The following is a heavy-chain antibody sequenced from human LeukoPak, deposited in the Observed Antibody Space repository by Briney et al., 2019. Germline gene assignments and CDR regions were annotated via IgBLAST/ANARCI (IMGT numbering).Heavy chain of an antibody. CDR2: ISGSGGST. Sequence: GGSLRLSCAASGFTFSSYAMSWVRQAPGKGLEWVSAISGSGGSTYDADSVKGRFTISRDNSKNTLYLQMNSLRAEDTAVYYCAKVSVPAAIARTTWFDPWGQGTLVTVSS. CDR1: GFTFSSYA. D-gene: IGHD2-2*01. CDR3: AKVSVPAAIARTTWFDP. J-gene: IGHJ5*02. V-gene: IGHV3-23*01.